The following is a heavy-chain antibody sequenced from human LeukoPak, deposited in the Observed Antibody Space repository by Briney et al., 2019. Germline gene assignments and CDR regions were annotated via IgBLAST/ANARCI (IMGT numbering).Heavy chain of an antibody. CDR2: IYHSGST. Sequence: SETLSLTCAVSGGSISSGGYSWSWIRQPPGKGLEWIGYIYHSGSTYYNPSLKSRVTISVDRSKNQFSLKLSSVTAADTAVYYCARSSDRVGDAFDIWGQGTMVTVSS. D-gene: IGHD3-10*01. CDR1: GGSISSGGYS. V-gene: IGHV4-30-2*01. CDR3: ARSSDRVGDAFDI. J-gene: IGHJ3*02.